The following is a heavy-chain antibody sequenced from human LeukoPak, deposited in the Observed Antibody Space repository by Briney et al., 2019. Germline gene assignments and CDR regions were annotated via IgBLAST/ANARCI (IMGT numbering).Heavy chain of an antibody. J-gene: IGHJ4*02. Sequence: GESLKVSCKASGYTFTGYYMHWVRQAPGQGLEWMGRINTNSGGTNYAQKFQGRVTMTRDTSISTAYMELSRLRSDDTAVYYCARDRGYCSGGSCYKTLGYWGQGTLVTVSS. D-gene: IGHD2-15*01. V-gene: IGHV1-2*06. CDR3: ARDRGYCSGGSCYKTLGY. CDR1: GYTFTGYY. CDR2: INTNSGGT.